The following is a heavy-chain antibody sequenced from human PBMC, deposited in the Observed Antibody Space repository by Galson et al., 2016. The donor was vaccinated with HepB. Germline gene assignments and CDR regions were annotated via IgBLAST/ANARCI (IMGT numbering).Heavy chain of an antibody. CDR1: GGSIASADHF. Sequence: SETLSLTCTVSGGSIASADHFWGWVRQSPGRGLEWIASVFYTGNTYYNPSLKSRVSISVDGSTNQFSLTVDSLTAADTAVYYCARRNYGGRSPFDYWGQGILVTVSS. J-gene: IGHJ4*02. CDR3: ARRNYGGRSPFDY. D-gene: IGHD4-23*01. CDR2: VFYTGNT. V-gene: IGHV4-39*07.